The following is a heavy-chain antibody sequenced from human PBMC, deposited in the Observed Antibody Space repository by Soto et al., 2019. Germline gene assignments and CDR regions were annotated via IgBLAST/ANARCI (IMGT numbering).Heavy chain of an antibody. CDR2: IYYSGST. CDR1: GGSISSYY. Sequence: SETLSLTCTVSGGSISSYYWSWIRQPPGKGLEWIGYIYYSGSTNYNPSLKSRVTISVDTSKNQFSLKLSSVTAADTAVYYCAGKNTAPLDYWGQGTLVTVS. CDR3: AGKNTAPLDY. J-gene: IGHJ4*02. V-gene: IGHV4-59*08. D-gene: IGHD5-18*01.